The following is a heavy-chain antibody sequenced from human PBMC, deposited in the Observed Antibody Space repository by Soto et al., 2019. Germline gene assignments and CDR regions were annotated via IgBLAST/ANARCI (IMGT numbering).Heavy chain of an antibody. D-gene: IGHD3-22*01. CDR2: ISSSSSYI. Sequence: GGSLRLSCSAPWFTFSSYSIKWVPPAPGNGLEWFSSISSSSSYIYYADSVKGRFTISRDNAKNSLYLQMNSLRAEDTAVYYCARGPLYYYDSSGSQDYWGQGTLVTVSS. J-gene: IGHJ4*02. CDR3: ARGPLYYYDSSGSQDY. V-gene: IGHV3-21*01. CDR1: WFTFSSYS.